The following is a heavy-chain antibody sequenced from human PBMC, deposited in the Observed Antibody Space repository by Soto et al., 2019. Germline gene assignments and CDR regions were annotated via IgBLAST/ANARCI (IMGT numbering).Heavy chain of an antibody. CDR1: GFTFSSYA. CDR3: AKAGHQSVRAGYYYYGMDV. CDR2: VSGSGGST. V-gene: IGHV3-23*01. D-gene: IGHD1-1*01. Sequence: GGSLRLSCAVSGFTFSSYAMSWVGQAPGKGLEWVSGVSGSGGSTYYADSVKGRFTISRDNPKNTVYLQMNSLGAEDTAVYYCAKAGHQSVRAGYYYYGMDVWGQGTTVTVSS. J-gene: IGHJ6*02.